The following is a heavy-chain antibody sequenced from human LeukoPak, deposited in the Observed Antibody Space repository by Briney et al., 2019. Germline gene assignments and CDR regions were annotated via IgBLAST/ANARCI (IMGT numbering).Heavy chain of an antibody. CDR1: GFTFSSYA. CDR2: ISYDGSNK. D-gene: IGHD3-22*01. J-gene: IGHJ3*02. CDR3: ARASSGYYQSDAFDI. Sequence: GGSLRLSCAASGFTFSSYAMHWVRQAPGKGLEWVAVISYDGSNKYYADSVKGRFTISRDNSKNTLYLQMNSLRAEDTAVYYCARASSGYYQSDAFDIWGQGTMVTVSS. V-gene: IGHV3-30*04.